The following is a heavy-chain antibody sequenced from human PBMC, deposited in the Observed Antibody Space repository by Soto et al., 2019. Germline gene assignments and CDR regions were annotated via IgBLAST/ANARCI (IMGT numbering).Heavy chain of an antibody. CDR2: IKQDGSEK. J-gene: IGHJ3*02. Sequence: EVQLVESGGGLVQPGGSLRLSCAASGFTFSSYWMSWVRQAPGKGLEWVANIKQDGSEKYYVDSVKGRFTISRDNAKNSLYLQMNSLRAEDTAVYYCAIEPAYYDFWSGYYLHDAFDIWGQGTMVTVSS. D-gene: IGHD3-3*01. V-gene: IGHV3-7*01. CDR3: AIEPAYYDFWSGYYLHDAFDI. CDR1: GFTFSSYW.